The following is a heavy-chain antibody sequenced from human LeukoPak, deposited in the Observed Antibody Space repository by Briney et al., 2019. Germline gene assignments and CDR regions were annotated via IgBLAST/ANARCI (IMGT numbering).Heavy chain of an antibody. CDR2: INWNGGST. D-gene: IGHD3-22*01. J-gene: IGHJ4*02. Sequence: GGSLRLSCAASGFTFDDYGMSWVRQAPGKGLEWVSGINWNGGSTGYADSVKGRFTISRDNAKNSLYLQMNSLRAEDTALYHRARVGYYDSSGYPFDYWGQGTLVTVSS. CDR1: GFTFDDYG. CDR3: ARVGYYDSSGYPFDY. V-gene: IGHV3-20*01.